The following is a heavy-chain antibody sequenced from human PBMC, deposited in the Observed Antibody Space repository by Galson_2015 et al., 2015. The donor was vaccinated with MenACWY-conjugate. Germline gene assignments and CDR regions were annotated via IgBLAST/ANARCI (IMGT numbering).Heavy chain of an antibody. D-gene: IGHD3-22*01. CDR3: AKGANYYDSSGKRYDAFEI. CDR1: GFTFSKCV. V-gene: IGHV3-23*01. Sequence: SLRLSCAASGFTFSKCVMSWVRQAPGKGLEWVSGISGRGGDIDYADSVKGRFTISRDNSKNTVYLQMNSLRAEDTAVYHCAKGANYYDSSGKRYDAFEIWGQGTMVTVSS. J-gene: IGHJ3*02. CDR2: ISGRGGDI.